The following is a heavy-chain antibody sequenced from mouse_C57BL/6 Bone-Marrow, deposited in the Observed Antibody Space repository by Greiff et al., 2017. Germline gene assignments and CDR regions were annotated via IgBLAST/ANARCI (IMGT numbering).Heavy chain of an antibody. CDR1: GFTFSDFY. CDR3: ARDAYGSTPYFDV. D-gene: IGHD1-1*01. J-gene: IGHJ1*03. Sequence: EVKLMESGGGLVQSGRSLRLSCATSGFTFSDFYMEWVRQAPGKGLEWIAASRNKANDYTTEYSASVKGRFIVSRDTSQSILYLQMNALRAEDTAIYYCARDAYGSTPYFDVWGTGTTVTVSS. CDR2: SRNKANDYTT. V-gene: IGHV7-1*01.